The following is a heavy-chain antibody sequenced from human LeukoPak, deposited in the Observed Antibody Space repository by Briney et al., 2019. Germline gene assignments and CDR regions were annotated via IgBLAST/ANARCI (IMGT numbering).Heavy chain of an antibody. D-gene: IGHD6-19*01. Sequence: SETLSLTCSVSGGSISSCTYSWGWIRQPPGKGLEWIGSIYYSGSTYYNPSLKSRVTISVDTSKNQFSLKLSFVTAADTAVYYCASGRYSSGWYYFDYWGQGTLVTVSS. CDR3: ASGRYSSGWYYFDY. CDR1: GGSISSCTYS. V-gene: IGHV4-39*01. J-gene: IGHJ4*02. CDR2: IYYSGST.